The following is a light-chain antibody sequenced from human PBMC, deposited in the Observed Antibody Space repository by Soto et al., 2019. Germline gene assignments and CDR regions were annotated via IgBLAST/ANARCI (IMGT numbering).Light chain of an antibody. CDR1: QSISSW. Sequence: DIQMTQSPSTLSASVGDRVSITCRASQSISSWLAWYQQKPGKAPKLLIYDASSLESGVPSRFSGSGSATEFTLTISSLQPDDFATYYCQQYNSYQTFGQGTKVDIK. V-gene: IGKV1-5*01. J-gene: IGKJ1*01. CDR3: QQYNSYQT. CDR2: DAS.